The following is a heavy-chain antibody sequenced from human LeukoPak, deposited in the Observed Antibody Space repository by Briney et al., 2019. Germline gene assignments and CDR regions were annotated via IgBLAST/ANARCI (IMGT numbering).Heavy chain of an antibody. CDR1: GGSISSSSYY. CDR2: IYYSGST. Sequence: SETLSLTCTVSGGSISSSSYYWGWIRQPPGKGLEWIGSIYYSGSTYYNPSLKSRVTISVDTSKNQFSLKLSSVTAADTAVYYCARDRFRRDGYNYGRDGAFDIWGQGTMVTVSS. J-gene: IGHJ3*02. D-gene: IGHD5-24*01. CDR3: ARDRFRRDGYNYGRDGAFDI. V-gene: IGHV4-39*07.